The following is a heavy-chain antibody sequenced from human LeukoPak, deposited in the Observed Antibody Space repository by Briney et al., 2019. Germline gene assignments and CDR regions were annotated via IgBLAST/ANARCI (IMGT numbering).Heavy chain of an antibody. Sequence: ASVKVSCKASGYTFTGYYMHWVRQAPGQGLEWMGLINPNSGGTNYAQKFQGRVTMTRETSISTAYMELSRLRSDDTAVYYCARDFLDSSGYYREGTDSTTLLDYWGQGTLVTVSS. V-gene: IGHV1-2*02. D-gene: IGHD3-22*01. CDR3: ARDFLDSSGYYREGTDSTTLLDY. CDR2: INPNSGGT. J-gene: IGHJ4*02. CDR1: GYTFTGYY.